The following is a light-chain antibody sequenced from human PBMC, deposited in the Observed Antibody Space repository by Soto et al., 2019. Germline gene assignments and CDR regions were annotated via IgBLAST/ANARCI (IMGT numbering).Light chain of an antibody. CDR3: QQYNSMLS. J-gene: IGKJ4*01. CDR2: DAS. V-gene: IGKV1-33*01. Sequence: DIQMTQSPSSLSASVGDRVTIACQSSHDVSRNLNWFQQKPGEAPKLLIYDASNLERGVPSRFSASGSGTDFTFTICSRQPEDVSTYYCQQYNSMLSFGGGTEIELK. CDR1: HDVSRN.